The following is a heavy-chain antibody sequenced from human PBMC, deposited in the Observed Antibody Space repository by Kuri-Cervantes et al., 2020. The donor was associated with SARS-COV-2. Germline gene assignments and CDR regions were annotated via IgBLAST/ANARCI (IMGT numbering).Heavy chain of an antibody. CDR2: ISSTSNYI. Sequence: GGSLRLSCVGSGFAFGDFGMSWVRQAPGKGLEWVSSISSTSNYIYYADSMKGRFTISRDNAKNSMFLQMSSLRAEDTALYYCARDLRLGKSLDYWGQGTLVTVSS. V-gene: IGHV3-21*01. CDR1: GFAFGDFG. D-gene: IGHD7-27*01. J-gene: IGHJ4*02. CDR3: ARDLRLGKSLDY.